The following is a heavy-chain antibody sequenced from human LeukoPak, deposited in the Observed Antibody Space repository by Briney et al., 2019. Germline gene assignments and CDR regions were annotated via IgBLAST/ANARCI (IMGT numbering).Heavy chain of an antibody. Sequence: GGSLRLSCAASGFTFTKYWVTWVRQAPGKGLEWVSAISGSGGSTYYADSVKGRFTISRDNSKNTLYLQMNSLRAEDTAVYYCAKDQWELHAFDIWGQGTMVTVSS. V-gene: IGHV3-23*01. D-gene: IGHD1-26*01. CDR3: AKDQWELHAFDI. J-gene: IGHJ3*02. CDR2: ISGSGGST. CDR1: GFTFTKYW.